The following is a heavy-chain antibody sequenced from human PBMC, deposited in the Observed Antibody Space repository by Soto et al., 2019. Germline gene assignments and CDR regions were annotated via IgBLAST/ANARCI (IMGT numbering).Heavy chain of an antibody. D-gene: IGHD2-15*01. J-gene: IGHJ5*02. CDR2: ISGSGGST. CDR1: GFTLSSYA. Sequence: GGSLRLSCAASGFTLSSYAMSWVRQAPGRGLEWVSAISGSGGSTYYADSVKGRFTISRDNSKNTLYLQMNSLRAEDTAVYYCAKAPYSDIVVVVAATRAPNWFDPWGQGTLVTVSS. V-gene: IGHV3-23*01. CDR3: AKAPYSDIVVVVAATRAPNWFDP.